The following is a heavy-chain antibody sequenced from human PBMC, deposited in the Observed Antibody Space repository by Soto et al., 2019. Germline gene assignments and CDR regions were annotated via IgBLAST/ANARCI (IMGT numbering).Heavy chain of an antibody. CDR2: ISGSGGST. Sequence: EVQLLESGGGLVQPGGSLRLYCAASGFTFSSYAMSWVRQAPGKGLEWVSAISGSGGSTYYADSVKGRFTISRDNSKNTLYLHMNSLRAEDTAVYYCAKDGGWLLLNYFDYWGQGTLVTVSS. CDR1: GFTFSSYA. J-gene: IGHJ4*02. V-gene: IGHV3-23*01. D-gene: IGHD3-3*01. CDR3: AKDGGWLLLNYFDY.